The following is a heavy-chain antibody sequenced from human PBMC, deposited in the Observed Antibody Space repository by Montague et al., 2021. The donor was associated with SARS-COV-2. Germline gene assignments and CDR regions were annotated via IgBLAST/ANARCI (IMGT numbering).Heavy chain of an antibody. CDR2: ISWTSGSI. CDR1: GFTFDDYA. CDR3: AFYGDYALDY. V-gene: IGHV3-9*01. Sequence: SLRLSCAASGFTFDDYAMHWVRQAPGKGLEWVSGISWTSGSIGYADSVKGRLTISRDNAKNSLYLQMNSLRAEDTALYYCAFYGDYALDYWGQGTLVTVSS. J-gene: IGHJ4*02. D-gene: IGHD4-17*01.